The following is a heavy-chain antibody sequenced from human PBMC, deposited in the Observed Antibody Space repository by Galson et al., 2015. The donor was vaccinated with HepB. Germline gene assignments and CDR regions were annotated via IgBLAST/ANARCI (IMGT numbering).Heavy chain of an antibody. Sequence: SVKVACKASGYTFTSYYMHWVRQAPGQGLEWMGIINPSGGSTSYAQKFQGRVTMTRDTSTSTVYMELSSLRSEDTAVYYCARDGQWLRRESWYYMDVWGKGTTVTVSS. CDR3: ARDGQWLRRESWYYMDV. J-gene: IGHJ6*03. V-gene: IGHV1-46*01. CDR2: INPSGGST. D-gene: IGHD5-12*01. CDR1: GYTFTSYY.